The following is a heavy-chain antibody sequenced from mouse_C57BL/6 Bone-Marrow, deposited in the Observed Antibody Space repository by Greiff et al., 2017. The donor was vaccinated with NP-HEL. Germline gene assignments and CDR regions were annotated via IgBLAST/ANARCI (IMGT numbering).Heavy chain of an antibody. J-gene: IGHJ4*01. V-gene: IGHV1-59*01. D-gene: IGHD1-1*01. Sequence: QVQLQQPGAELVRPGTSVKLSCKASGYTFTSYWMHWVKQRPGLGLEWIGVIDPSDSYTNYNQKFKGKATLTVDTSSSTAYMQLSSLTSEDSAVYYCARLLRSYAMDYWGQGTSVTVSS. CDR1: GYTFTSYW. CDR2: IDPSDSYT. CDR3: ARLLRSYAMDY.